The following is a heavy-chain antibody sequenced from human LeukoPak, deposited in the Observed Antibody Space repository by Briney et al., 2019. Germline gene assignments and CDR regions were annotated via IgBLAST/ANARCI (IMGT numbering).Heavy chain of an antibody. CDR1: GGSISSSSYY. J-gene: IGHJ4*02. D-gene: IGHD3-3*01. CDR2: IYYSGST. CDR3: ARHLESSSWCFDY. Sequence: SETLSLTCTVSGGSISSSSYYWGWIRQPPGKGLEWIGSIYYSGSTYCNPSLKSRVTISVDTSKNQFSLKLSSVTAADTAVYYCARHLESSSWCFDYSGQGTLVTVSS. V-gene: IGHV4-39*01.